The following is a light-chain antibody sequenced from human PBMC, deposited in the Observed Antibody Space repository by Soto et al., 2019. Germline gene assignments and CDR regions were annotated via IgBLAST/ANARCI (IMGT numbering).Light chain of an antibody. CDR2: TNN. V-gene: IGLV1-47*02. CDR3: AAWDDRLSGWV. J-gene: IGLJ3*02. CDR1: SSNIGRDY. Sequence: QLVLTQPPSASGTPGQRVTISCSGSSSNIGRDYVYWYQQVPGTAPKLLIYTNNQRPSGVPDRFSGSKSGTSASLAISGLRSEDEADYYCAAWDDRLSGWVFGGGTKVTVL.